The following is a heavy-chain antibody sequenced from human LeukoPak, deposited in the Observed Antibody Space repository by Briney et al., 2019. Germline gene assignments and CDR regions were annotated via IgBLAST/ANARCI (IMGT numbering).Heavy chain of an antibody. CDR3: APRITMVRGVIPLGV. D-gene: IGHD3-10*01. CDR1: GGSISSSSYY. V-gene: IGHV4-61*05. CDR2: IFYSGST. J-gene: IGHJ6*04. Sequence: PSETLSLTCTVSGGSISSSSYYWGWIRQPPGKALEWIGYIFYSGSTNYNPSLKSRVTISLDTSKNQFSLKLTSVTAADTAVYYCAPRITMVRGVIPLGVWGKGTTVTISS.